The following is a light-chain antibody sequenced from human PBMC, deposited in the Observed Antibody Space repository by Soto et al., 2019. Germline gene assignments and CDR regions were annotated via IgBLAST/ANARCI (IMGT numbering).Light chain of an antibody. J-gene: IGKJ4*02. CDR3: QPYYSYPQT. CDR1: QGISSY. V-gene: IGKV1-8*01. CDR2: AAY. Sequence: AIRMTQSPSSLAASTGGRGTITCRASQGISSYLAWYQQKPGKAPKLLIYAAYTLQSGVTSRFSGSGSGTDFTLTISCLQSEDFATYYCQPYYSYPQTFGRGTQVEIK.